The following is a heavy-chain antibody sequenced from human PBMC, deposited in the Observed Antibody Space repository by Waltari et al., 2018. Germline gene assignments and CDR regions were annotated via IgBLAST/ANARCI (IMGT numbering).Heavy chain of an antibody. J-gene: IGHJ6*03. D-gene: IGHD3-9*01. V-gene: IGHV4-4*07. Sequence: QVQLQESGQGLVKPSETLSLTCTVSGGSISRSSWRCIRQPAGKGLEWIGRIYTSGSTNYNPSLKSRVTMSVNTSKNLFSLKLSSVTAADTAVYYCARETGGYFDWLSKDYYYYMDVWGKGTTVTISS. CDR1: GGSISRSS. CDR3: ARETGGYFDWLSKDYYYYMDV. CDR2: IYTSGST.